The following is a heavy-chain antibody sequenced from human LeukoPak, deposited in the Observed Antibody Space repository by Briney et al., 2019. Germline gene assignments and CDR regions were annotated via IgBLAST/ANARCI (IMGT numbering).Heavy chain of an antibody. V-gene: IGHV3-48*03. D-gene: IGHD5-24*01. CDR1: GFTFSSYE. CDR2: ISSGGSTI. J-gene: IGHJ3*02. Sequence: PGGSLRLSCAASGFTFSSYEMNWVRQAPGKGLEWVSYISSGGSTIYYADSVKGRFTISRDNAKNSLYLQMNSLRAEDTAVYYCAKGRGYNYWDGFDIWGQGTMVTVSS. CDR3: AKGRGYNYWDGFDI.